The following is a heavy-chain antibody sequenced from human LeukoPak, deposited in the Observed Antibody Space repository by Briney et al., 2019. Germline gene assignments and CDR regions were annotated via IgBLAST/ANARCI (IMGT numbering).Heavy chain of an antibody. CDR1: GFTFSSYS. D-gene: IGHD1-26*01. J-gene: IGHJ4*02. CDR2: ISSSSSTR. CDR3: ARDLFSGSYYGS. V-gene: IGHV3-48*01. Sequence: GGSLRLSCAASGFTFSSYSMNWVRQAPGKGQELVSYISSSSSTRYYADSVKGRFTISRDNAKNSLYLQMNSLRAEDTAVYYCARDLFSGSYYGSWGQGTLVTVSS.